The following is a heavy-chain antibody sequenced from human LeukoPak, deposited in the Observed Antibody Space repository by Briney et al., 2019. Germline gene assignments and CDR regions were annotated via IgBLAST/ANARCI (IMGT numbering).Heavy chain of an antibody. J-gene: IGHJ6*03. V-gene: IGHV1-18*01. CDR1: GYTFTSYG. CDR3: ARVQGGYSYGPNCYYYMDV. Sequence: ASVKVSCKASGYTFTSYGISWVRQAPGQGLEWMGWISAYNGNTNYAQKLQGRVTMTTDTSTSTAYMELRSLRSDDTAVYYCARVQGGYSYGPNCYYYMDVWGKGTTVTVSS. CDR2: ISAYNGNT. D-gene: IGHD5-18*01.